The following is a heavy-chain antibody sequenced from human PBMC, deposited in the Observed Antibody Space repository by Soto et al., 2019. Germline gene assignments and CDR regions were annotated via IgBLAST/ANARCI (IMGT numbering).Heavy chain of an antibody. Sequence: EVQLVESGGGLVQPGGSLRLSCAGSGFTFSDHYIDWVRQAPGKGLEWVGRSRDKAQGYSITYAASVKGRFTTSRDKSKNSVYLQMNSLKTEDTAVYYCVRATYFSDSSGYTRCLAYLGQGTLVNVS. D-gene: IGHD3-22*01. CDR2: SRDKAQGYSI. V-gene: IGHV3-72*01. J-gene: IGHJ4*02. CDR3: VRATYFSDSSGYTRCLAY. CDR1: GFTFSDHY.